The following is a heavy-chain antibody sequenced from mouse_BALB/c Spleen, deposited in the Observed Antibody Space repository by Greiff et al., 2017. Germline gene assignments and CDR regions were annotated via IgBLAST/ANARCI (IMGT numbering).Heavy chain of an antibody. Sequence: VQLQESGPGLVAPSQSLSITCTVSGFSLTSYGVHWVRQPPGKGLEWLGVIWAGGSTNYNSALMSRLSISKDNSKSQVFLKMNSLQTDDTAMYYCARDYYYGSSGYFDYGGQGTTLTVAS. J-gene: IGHJ2*01. V-gene: IGHV2-9*02. D-gene: IGHD1-1*01. CDR3: ARDYYYGSSGYFDY. CDR1: GFSLTSYG. CDR2: IWAGGST.